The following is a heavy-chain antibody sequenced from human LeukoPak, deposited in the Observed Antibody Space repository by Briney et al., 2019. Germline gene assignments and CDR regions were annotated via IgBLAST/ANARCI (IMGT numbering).Heavy chain of an antibody. V-gene: IGHV1-2*02. D-gene: IGHD2-2*01. CDR3: AVVAPAAIDPFDY. CDR1: GYTFTGYY. Sequence: ASVKVSCKASGYTFTGYYMHWGRQAPGQGLEWMGWINPNSGGTNYAQKFQGRVTMTRDTSISTAYMELSRLRSDDTAVYYCAVVAPAAIDPFDYWGQGTLVTVSS. J-gene: IGHJ4*02. CDR2: INPNSGGT.